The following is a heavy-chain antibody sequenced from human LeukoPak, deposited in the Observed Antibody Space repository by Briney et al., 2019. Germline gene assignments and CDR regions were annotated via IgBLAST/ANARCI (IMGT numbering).Heavy chain of an antibody. V-gene: IGHV3-64*01. CDR1: GFTFSNYV. J-gene: IGHJ3*02. D-gene: IGHD2-15*01. CDR3: ARGYSYGGSVFDI. Sequence: GGSLRLSCAASGFTFSNYVMHWVRQAPGKGLEYVSRISSNGGSTYYANPVKGRFTISRDNSKNTLYLQMGSLRAEDMALYYCARGYSYGGSVFDIWGQGTMVTVSS. CDR2: ISSNGGST.